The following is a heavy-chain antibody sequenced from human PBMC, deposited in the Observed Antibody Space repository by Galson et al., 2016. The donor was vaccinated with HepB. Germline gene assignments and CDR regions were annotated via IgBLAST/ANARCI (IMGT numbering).Heavy chain of an antibody. D-gene: IGHD2-2*01. J-gene: IGHJ5*02. CDR2: ISYSGSI. CDR1: GGSISSRNYY. V-gene: IGHV4-39*01. Sequence: ETLSLTCTVSGGSISSRNYYWGWIRQPPGKGLKWIGSISYSGSIYYNPSPKTRVTISVDTSKNQFSLKLSSVTAADTALYYCARLCGSSASCYRASRRQNWFDPWGQGTLVTVSS. CDR3: ARLCGSSASCYRASRRQNWFDP.